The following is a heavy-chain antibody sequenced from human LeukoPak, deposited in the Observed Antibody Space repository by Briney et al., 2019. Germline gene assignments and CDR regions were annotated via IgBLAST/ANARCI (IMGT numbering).Heavy chain of an antibody. Sequence: PSETLSLTCAVYGGSFSGYYWSWIRQPPGKGLEWIGEINHSGSTNYNPSLKSRVTISVDTSKNQFSLKLSSVTAADTAVYYRAREMVYGGNSGVPFGLYYYYYMDVWGKGTTVTVSS. CDR2: INHSGST. V-gene: IGHV4-34*01. J-gene: IGHJ6*03. CDR3: AREMVYGGNSGVPFGLYYYYYMDV. D-gene: IGHD4-23*01. CDR1: GGSFSGYY.